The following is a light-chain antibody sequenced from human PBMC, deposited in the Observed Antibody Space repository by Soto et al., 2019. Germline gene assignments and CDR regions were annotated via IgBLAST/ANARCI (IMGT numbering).Light chain of an antibody. CDR2: GFF. V-gene: IGLV1-40*01. Sequence: QSVLTQPPSVSGAPGQRVTISCAGSTSNLGSGYDVHWYQQLPGAAPKLLIYGFFNRPSGIPDRFSGSRSGTSASLVITGLQVEDEADYYCQSFDSSLSGYVFGTGTKVTVL. J-gene: IGLJ1*01. CDR1: TSNLGSGYD. CDR3: QSFDSSLSGYV.